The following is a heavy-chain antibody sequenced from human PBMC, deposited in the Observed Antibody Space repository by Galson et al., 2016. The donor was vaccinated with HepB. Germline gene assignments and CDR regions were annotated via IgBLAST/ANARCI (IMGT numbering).Heavy chain of an antibody. D-gene: IGHD3-10*01. J-gene: IGHJ3*02. CDR1: GFIFSTYA. V-gene: IGHV3-23*01. Sequence: SLRLSCAGSGFIFSTYAMSWVRQAPGKGLEWVSAIRGSGNGIDYADSVKGRFTISRDNSKNTLYLQMSSLRAEDTAVYYCAKERVSRLTMVRGVLEPFDIWGQGTLVTVSS. CDR3: AKERVSRLTMVRGVLEPFDI. CDR2: IRGSGNGI.